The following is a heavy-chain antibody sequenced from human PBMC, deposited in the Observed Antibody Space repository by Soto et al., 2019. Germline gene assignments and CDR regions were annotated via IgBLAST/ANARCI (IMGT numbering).Heavy chain of an antibody. J-gene: IGHJ5*02. CDR2: INHSGST. V-gene: IGHV4-34*01. CDR3: ARGLIVPAAISNWFDP. CDR1: GGSFSGYY. D-gene: IGHD2-2*02. Sequence: SETLSLTCAVYGGSFSGYYWSWIRQPPGKGLEWIGEINHSGSTNYNPSPKSRVTISVDTSKNQFSLKLSSVTAADTAVYYCARGLIVPAAISNWFDPWGQGTLVTVSS.